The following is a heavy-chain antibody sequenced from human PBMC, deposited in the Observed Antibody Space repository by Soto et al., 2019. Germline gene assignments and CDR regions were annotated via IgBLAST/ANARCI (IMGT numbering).Heavy chain of an antibody. V-gene: IGHV4-61*08. CDR1: GGSISNDDYY. J-gene: IGHJ4*02. CDR2: IYYSGST. Sequence: SETLSLTCTVSGGSISNDDYYWSWIRQPPGRGLEWIGYIYYSGSTNYNPSLKSRVTISVDTSKNQFSLKLSSVTAADTAVYYCARTLRGIAARQGIDYWGQGTLVTVSS. D-gene: IGHD6-6*01. CDR3: ARTLRGIAARQGIDY.